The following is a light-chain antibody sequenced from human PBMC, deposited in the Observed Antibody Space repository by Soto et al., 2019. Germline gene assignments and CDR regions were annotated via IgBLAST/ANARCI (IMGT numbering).Light chain of an antibody. Sequence: EIVLTQSPGTLSLFPGERATLSCRASQSVSSRNLAWYRQKPGQAPSLLIYGAFNRATGIPDRFSGSGSATDFTLTISRLEPADFALDYCLLYGDSPPAYTFGQGTKLDIK. CDR2: GAF. V-gene: IGKV3-20*01. J-gene: IGKJ2*01. CDR1: QSVSSRN. CDR3: LLYGDSPPAYT.